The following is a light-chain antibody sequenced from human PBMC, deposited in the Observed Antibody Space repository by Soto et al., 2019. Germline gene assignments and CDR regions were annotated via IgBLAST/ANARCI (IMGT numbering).Light chain of an antibody. CDR2: SAS. CDR3: QQYNSALPT. V-gene: IGKV1-27*01. Sequence: DFQVTQSPSSLSASVGDRLTISCRASQHIINDLAWYQQKPGTPPNLLISSASTLMSGVPSRFSGSGFGTDFTLTINNLQPEDVATYYCQQYNSALPTFGGGTKVEI. CDR1: QHIIND. J-gene: IGKJ4*01.